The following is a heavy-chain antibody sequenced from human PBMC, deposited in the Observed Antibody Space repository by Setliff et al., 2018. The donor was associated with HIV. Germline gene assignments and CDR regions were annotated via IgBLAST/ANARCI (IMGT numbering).Heavy chain of an antibody. CDR3: AKTQTVITVYGPFDS. CDR2: ISGSGDIT. CDR1: GFSFRSYA. V-gene: IGHV3-23*01. D-gene: IGHD4-4*01. J-gene: IGHJ4*02. Sequence: ESLKISCAASGFSFRSYAVSWVRQAPGKGLEWASVISGSGDITYYRESVKGRFTVSRDNSNNTVYLQMNSLRAEDTAMCYCAKTQTVITVYGPFDSWGQGTPVTV.